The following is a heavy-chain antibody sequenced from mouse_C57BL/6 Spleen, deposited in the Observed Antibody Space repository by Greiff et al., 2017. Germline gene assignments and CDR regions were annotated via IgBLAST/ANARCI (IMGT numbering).Heavy chain of an antibody. CDR1: GFSLSTFGMG. D-gene: IGHD2-2*01. Sequence: QVTLIESGPGILQPSQTLSLTCSFSGFSLSTFGMGVGWIRQPSGKGLEWLAHIWWDDDKYYNPALKRRLTIAKDTHKNQVFLKIANVDTADTTTYYCARMRYGYDPYYAMDYWGQGTLVTVSA. CDR3: ARMRYGYDPYYAMDY. V-gene: IGHV8-8*01. CDR2: IWWDDDK. J-gene: IGHJ3*01.